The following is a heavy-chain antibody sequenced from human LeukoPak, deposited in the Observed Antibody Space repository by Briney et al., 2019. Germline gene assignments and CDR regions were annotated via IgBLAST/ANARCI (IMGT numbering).Heavy chain of an antibody. Sequence: SETLSLTCDVSGGSISSGDFPWSWIRQPPGKGLEWIGYIFHTGHTSYNPSLKSRVTISVDMSKNQLSLRLTSVTAADTAVYYCARGFYGAGSHFDYWGQGTLVTVSS. CDR1: GGSISSGDFP. D-gene: IGHD3-10*01. CDR3: ARGFYGAGSHFDY. J-gene: IGHJ4*02. CDR2: IFHTGHT. V-gene: IGHV4-30-2*01.